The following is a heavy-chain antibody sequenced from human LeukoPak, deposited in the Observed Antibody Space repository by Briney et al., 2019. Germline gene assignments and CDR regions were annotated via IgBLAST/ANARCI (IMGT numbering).Heavy chain of an antibody. CDR2: ICGSGGST. CDR1: GFTFSSYA. Sequence: GGSLRLSCAASGFTFSSYAMSWVRQAPGKGLEWVSAICGSGGSTYYADSVKGRFTISRDNSKNTLYLQMNSLRAEDTAVYYCAKVRVGLRFLEWFPWDYWGQGTLVTVSS. J-gene: IGHJ4*02. CDR3: AKVRVGLRFLEWFPWDY. D-gene: IGHD3-3*01. V-gene: IGHV3-23*01.